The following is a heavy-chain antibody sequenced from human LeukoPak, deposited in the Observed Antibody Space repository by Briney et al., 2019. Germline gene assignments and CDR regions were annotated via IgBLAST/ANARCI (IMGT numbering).Heavy chain of an antibody. CDR2: INPNSGGT. Sequence: ASVKVSCKASGYTFTGYYMHWVRQAPGQGLEWMGWINPNSGGTNYAQKFQGRVTMTRDTSISTAYMELSGLRSDDTAVYYCARVLMITFGGVIAPELDYWGQGTLVTVSS. J-gene: IGHJ4*02. CDR3: ARVLMITFGGVIAPELDY. D-gene: IGHD3-16*02. CDR1: GYTFTGYY. V-gene: IGHV1-2*02.